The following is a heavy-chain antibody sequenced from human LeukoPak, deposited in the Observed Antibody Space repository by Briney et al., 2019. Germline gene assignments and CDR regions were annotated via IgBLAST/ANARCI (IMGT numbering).Heavy chain of an antibody. V-gene: IGHV4-34*01. Sequence: SETLSLTCAVYGGSFSGYYWSWIRQPPGKGLEWIGEINHSGSTNYNPSLKSRVTISVDTSKNQFSLKLSSVTAADTAVYYCARVYCSGGSCPYWGQGTLVTVSS. CDR2: INHSGST. D-gene: IGHD2-15*01. J-gene: IGHJ4*02. CDR1: GGSFSGYY. CDR3: ARVYCSGGSCPY.